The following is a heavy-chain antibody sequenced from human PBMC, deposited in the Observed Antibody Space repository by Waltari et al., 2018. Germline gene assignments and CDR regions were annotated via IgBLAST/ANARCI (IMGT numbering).Heavy chain of an antibody. CDR2: ITESGDT. CDR1: GLPFKNFA. CDR3: AKRWAIYYFEY. Sequence: EVQLVESGGGLVQPGGSLRLSCAASGLPFKNFAMSWVRQAPGKGLEWVSTITESGDTFYADSVKGRFATSRDNYKNTLSLQMNSLRAEDTAVYYCAKRWAIYYFEYWGQGNLVTVSS. V-gene: IGHV3-23*04. D-gene: IGHD3-9*01. J-gene: IGHJ4*02.